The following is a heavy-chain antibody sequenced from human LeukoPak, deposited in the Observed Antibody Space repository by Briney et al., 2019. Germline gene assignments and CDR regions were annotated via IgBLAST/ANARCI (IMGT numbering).Heavy chain of an antibody. J-gene: IGHJ3*02. V-gene: IGHV4-59*01. Sequence: MNSQTLSLTCTVSGGSISSYYWSWIRQPPGKGLEWIGYIYYSGSSNYNPSLKSRVPISVDTSKNQFSLKLSSETAADTAVYYCAKVCGVNLSSGYYPSDACDIWGQGTMVTVSS. CDR2: IYYSGSS. CDR3: AKVCGVNLSSGYYPSDACDI. CDR1: GGSISSYY. D-gene: IGHD3-22*01.